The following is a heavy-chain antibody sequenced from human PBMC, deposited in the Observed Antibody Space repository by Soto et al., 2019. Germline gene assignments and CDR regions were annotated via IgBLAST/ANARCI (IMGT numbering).Heavy chain of an antibody. J-gene: IGHJ6*02. CDR3: AKDVKGVFGVVMQLYYYGMDV. Sequence: GSLRLSCAASGFTFSSYGMHWVRQAPGKGLEWVAVISYDGSNKYYADSVKGRFTISRDNSKNTLYLQMNSLRAEDTAVYYCAKDVKGVFGVVMQLYYYGMDVWGQGTTVTVSS. D-gene: IGHD3-3*01. CDR2: ISYDGSNK. CDR1: GFTFSSYG. V-gene: IGHV3-30*18.